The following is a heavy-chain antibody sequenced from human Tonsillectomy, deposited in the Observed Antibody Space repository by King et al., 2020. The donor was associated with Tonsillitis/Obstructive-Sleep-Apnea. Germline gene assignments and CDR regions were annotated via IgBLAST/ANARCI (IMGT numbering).Heavy chain of an antibody. J-gene: IGHJ6*02. Sequence: QLQELGPGLVKPSETLSLTCTVSGGSISSYYWSWIRQPPGKGLEWIGYIYYSGSTNYNPSLKSRVTISVDTSKNQFSLELSSVTAADTAVYYCASPSYYYDTNPFYSGMDVWGQGTTVTVSS. D-gene: IGHD3-22*01. CDR1: GGSISSYY. CDR3: ASPSYYYDTNPFYSGMDV. V-gene: IGHV4-59*08. CDR2: IYYSGST.